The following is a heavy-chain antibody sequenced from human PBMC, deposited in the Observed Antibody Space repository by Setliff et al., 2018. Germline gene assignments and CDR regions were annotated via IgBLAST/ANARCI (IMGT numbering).Heavy chain of an antibody. CDR2: ISNDGRKT. V-gene: IGHV3-30*19. Sequence: GGSLRLSCAASGFTFSTYDMHWVRQAPGKGLEWVAVISNDGRKTYYADSVKGRFIISRDNSKNLVSLQMNTLRPDDTALYYCASDWRMDRTIWGLIIKGVMDFWGQGTLVTVSS. D-gene: IGHD3-10*01. CDR3: ASDWRMDRTIWGLIIKGVMDF. CDR1: GFTFSTYD. J-gene: IGHJ4*02.